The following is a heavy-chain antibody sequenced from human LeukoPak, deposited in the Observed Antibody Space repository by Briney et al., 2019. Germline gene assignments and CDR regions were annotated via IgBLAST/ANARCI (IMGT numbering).Heavy chain of an antibody. D-gene: IGHD4-17*01. CDR2: INPSGGST. CDR1: EYTFTDSGYY. Sequence: GASVKVSCKASEYTFTDSGYYMHWVRQAPGQGLEWMGIINPSGGSTSYAQKFQGRVTMTRDTSTSTVYMELSSLRSEDTAVYYCARRDDYGANGPYYFDYWGQGTLVTVSS. J-gene: IGHJ4*02. V-gene: IGHV1-46*01. CDR3: ARRDDYGANGPYYFDY.